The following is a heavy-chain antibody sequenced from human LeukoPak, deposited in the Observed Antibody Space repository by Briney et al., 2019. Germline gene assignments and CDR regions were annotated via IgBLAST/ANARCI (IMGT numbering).Heavy chain of an antibody. D-gene: IGHD3-10*01. CDR3: ARAPATHPDLWFGESESGDPFFYFDY. J-gene: IGHJ4*02. V-gene: IGHV4-59*01. Sequence: SETLSLTCTVSGGSISSYYWSWIRQPPGKGLEWIGYIYYSGSTNYNPSLKSRVTISVDTSKNQFSLKLSSVTAADTAVYYCARAPATHPDLWFGESESGDPFFYFDYWGQGTLVTVSS. CDR2: IYYSGST. CDR1: GGSISSYY.